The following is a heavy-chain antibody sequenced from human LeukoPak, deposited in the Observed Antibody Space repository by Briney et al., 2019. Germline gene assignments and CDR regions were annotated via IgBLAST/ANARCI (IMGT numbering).Heavy chain of an antibody. CDR3: ARGRYSSGFDY. CDR2: ISSSSSYT. Sequence: GGSLRLSCAASGFTFSDYYMSWIRQAPGKGLEWVSYISSSSSYTNYADSVKGRFTISRDNAKNSLYLQMSSLRAEDTAVYYCARGRYSSGFDYWGQGTLVTVSS. V-gene: IGHV3-11*05. J-gene: IGHJ4*02. D-gene: IGHD6-19*01. CDR1: GFTFSDYY.